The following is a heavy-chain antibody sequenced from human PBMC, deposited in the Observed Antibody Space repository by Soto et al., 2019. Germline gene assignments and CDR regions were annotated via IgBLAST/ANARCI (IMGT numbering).Heavy chain of an antibody. CDR3: ARDLGAGSPNWFDP. J-gene: IGHJ5*02. D-gene: IGHD2-15*01. CDR2: ISDRGDKT. V-gene: IGHV3-23*01. Sequence: GGSLRLSCSASGFNFGSHAMNWVRQAPGKGLQWVSAISDRGDKTYYADSVKGRFTISRDNSRHTLYLQMNNLRAEDTALYYCARDLGAGSPNWFDPWGLGTLVTVSS. CDR1: GFNFGSHA.